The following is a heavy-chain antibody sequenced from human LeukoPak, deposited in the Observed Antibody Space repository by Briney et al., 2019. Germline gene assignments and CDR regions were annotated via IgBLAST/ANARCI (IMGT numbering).Heavy chain of an antibody. CDR2: ISYDGSNK. CDR1: GFTFSSYA. CDR3: ARDRVVPAAYLFDY. Sequence: GRSLRLSWAASGFTFSSYAMHWVRQAPAKGLEWVAVISYDGSNKYYADSVKGRFTISRDNSKNTLYLQMNSLRAEDTAVYYCARDRVVPAAYLFDYWGQGTLVTVSS. V-gene: IGHV3-30-3*01. J-gene: IGHJ4*02. D-gene: IGHD2-2*01.